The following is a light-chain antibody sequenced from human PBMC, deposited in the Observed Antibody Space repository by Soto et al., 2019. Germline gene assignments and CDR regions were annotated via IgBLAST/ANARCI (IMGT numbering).Light chain of an antibody. Sequence: QPALTQPASVSGSPGQSTTIPCTGTSSDVGGYHYVSWYQHLPGKAPKLMIYEVTNRPSGVSNRFSGSKSGNTASLTISGLQAEDEADYYCSSYTTISTLVFGGGTKVTVL. CDR2: EVT. CDR1: SSDVGGYHY. CDR3: SSYTTISTLV. V-gene: IGLV2-14*01. J-gene: IGLJ3*02.